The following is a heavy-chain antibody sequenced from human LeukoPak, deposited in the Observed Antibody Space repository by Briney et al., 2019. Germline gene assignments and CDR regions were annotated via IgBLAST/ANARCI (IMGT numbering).Heavy chain of an antibody. CDR1: GFTFSSYA. CDR3: AKEPRENSGYYVSGWFDP. D-gene: IGHD5-12*01. V-gene: IGHV3-23*01. Sequence: GGSLRLSCAASGFTFSSYAMSWVRQAPGKGLEWVSAISGSGGSTYYADSVKGRFTISRDNSKNTLFLQVNSLRAEDTAVYYCAKEPRENSGYYVSGWFDPWGQGTLVTVSS. J-gene: IGHJ5*02. CDR2: ISGSGGST.